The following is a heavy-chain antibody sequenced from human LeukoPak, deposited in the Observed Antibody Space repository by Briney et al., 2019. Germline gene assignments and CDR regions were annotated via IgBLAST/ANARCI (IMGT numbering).Heavy chain of an antibody. CDR2: IHNSGST. CDR1: GGSTSSRSDY. D-gene: IGHD6-19*01. V-gene: IGHV4-39*01. Sequence: SETLSLTCTVSGGSTSSRSDYWGWVRQAPGKGLEWMGSIHNSGSTYHNPSLKSRVTISLYTSKSQFSLKLTSVTAADTAVYYCASLQWLASFQHWGQGTLVTVSS. J-gene: IGHJ1*01. CDR3: ASLQWLASFQH.